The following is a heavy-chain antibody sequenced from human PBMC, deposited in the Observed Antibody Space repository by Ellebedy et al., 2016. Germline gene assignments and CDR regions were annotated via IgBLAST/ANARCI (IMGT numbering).Heavy chain of an antibody. D-gene: IGHD3-3*01. J-gene: IGHJ4*02. CDR3: ARGTYDSSYYFDY. Sequence: GESLKISXAASGFTFSSYAMHWVRQAPGKGLEWVAVISYDGSNKYYADSVKGRFTISRDNSKNTLYLQMNSLRAEDTAVYYCARGTYDSSYYFDYWGQGTLVTVSS. V-gene: IGHV3-30-3*01. CDR2: ISYDGSNK. CDR1: GFTFSSYA.